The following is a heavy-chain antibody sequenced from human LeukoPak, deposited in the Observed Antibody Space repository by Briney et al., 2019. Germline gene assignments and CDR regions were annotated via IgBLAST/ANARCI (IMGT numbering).Heavy chain of an antibody. CDR1: GGSISSYY. Sequence: SSETLSLTCTVSGGSISSYYWSWIRQPPGKGLEWIGYIYYSGSTNYNPSLKSRVTISVDTSKNQFSLKLSSVTAADTAVYYCARDRSGSYEYYMDVWGKGTTVTVSS. J-gene: IGHJ6*03. CDR3: ARDRSGSYEYYMDV. CDR2: IYYSGST. V-gene: IGHV4-59*01. D-gene: IGHD1-26*01.